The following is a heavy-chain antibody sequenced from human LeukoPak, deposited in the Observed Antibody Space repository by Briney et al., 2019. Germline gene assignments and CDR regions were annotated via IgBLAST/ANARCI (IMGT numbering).Heavy chain of an antibody. J-gene: IGHJ4*02. V-gene: IGHV1-69*04. CDR1: GGTFSSYA. CDR2: IIPILGIA. Sequence: ASVKVSCKASGGTFSSYAISWVRQAPGQGLEWMGRIIPILGIANYAQKFQGRVTITADKSTSTAYMELSSLRPEDTAVYYCAGAVAATNGDYWGQGTLVTVSS. D-gene: IGHD6-19*01. CDR3: AGAVAATNGDY.